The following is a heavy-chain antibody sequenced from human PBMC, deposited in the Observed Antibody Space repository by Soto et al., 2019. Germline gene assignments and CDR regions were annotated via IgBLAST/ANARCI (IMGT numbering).Heavy chain of an antibody. Sequence: VSLRLSCAASGFTFSSYSMNWVRQAPGKGLEWVSSISSSSSYIYYADSVKGRFTISRDNAKNSLYLQMNSLRAEDTAVYYCARDLIVVVPAAIFNGMDVWGQGTTVTVSS. J-gene: IGHJ6*02. CDR3: ARDLIVVVPAAIFNGMDV. CDR2: ISSSSSYI. V-gene: IGHV3-21*01. CDR1: GFTFSSYS. D-gene: IGHD2-2*02.